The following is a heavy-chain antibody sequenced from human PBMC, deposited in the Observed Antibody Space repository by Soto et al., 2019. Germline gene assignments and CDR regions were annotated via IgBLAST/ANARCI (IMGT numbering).Heavy chain of an antibody. Sequence: GSLRLSCAASGFTFSSYSMNWVRQAPGKGLEWVSSISSSSSYIYYADSVKGRFTISRDNAKNSLYLQMNSLRAEDTAVYYCAREESYYDSSGYSPFWGQGTLVTVSS. J-gene: IGHJ4*02. CDR3: AREESYYDSSGYSPF. V-gene: IGHV3-21*01. CDR2: ISSSSSYI. D-gene: IGHD3-22*01. CDR1: GFTFSSYS.